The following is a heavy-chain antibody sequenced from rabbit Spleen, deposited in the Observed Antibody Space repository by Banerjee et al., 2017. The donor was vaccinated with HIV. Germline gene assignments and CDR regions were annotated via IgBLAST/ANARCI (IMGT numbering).Heavy chain of an antibody. D-gene: IGHD8-1*01. J-gene: IGHJ6*01. CDR2: INTVTGKS. Sequence: QEQLEESGGGLVKPEGSLTLTCKASGVSFSDKDVMCWVRQAPGKGLEWIACINTVTGKSVYATWAKGRFIMSRTSSTTVTLQMTGLTAADTATYFCARDTGSSFSSYGMDLWGQGTLVTVS. V-gene: IGHV1S45*01. CDR3: ARDTGSSFSSYGMDL. CDR1: GVSFSDKDV.